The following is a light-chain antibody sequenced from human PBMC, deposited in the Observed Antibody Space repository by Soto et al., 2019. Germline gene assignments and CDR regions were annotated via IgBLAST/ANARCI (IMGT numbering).Light chain of an antibody. V-gene: IGKV1-27*01. CDR1: QGIGNY. CDR3: QQRSNWPRT. Sequence: DIQLTQSPSFLSPSIGESVTITCRASQGIGNYLAWYQQKPGKVPKILIYAAFTLQSGVPSRFSATGSGTDFTLTISSLEPEDFAVYYCQQRSNWPRTFGQGTKVDI. CDR2: AAF. J-gene: IGKJ1*01.